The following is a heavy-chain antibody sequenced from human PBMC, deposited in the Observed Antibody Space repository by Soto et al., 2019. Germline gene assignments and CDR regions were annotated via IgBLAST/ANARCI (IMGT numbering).Heavy chain of an antibody. CDR1: GGSISSGGYS. CDR3: ERDQILGILTGYLGY. V-gene: IGHV4-30-2*01. Sequence: SETLSLTCAVSGGSISSGGYSWSWIRQPPGKGLEWIGYIYHSGSTYYNPSLKSRFTISRDNAKNSLYLQMNSLRAEDTAVYYCERDQILGILTGYLGYGGKGTLVTVSS. CDR2: IYHSGST. J-gene: IGHJ4*02. D-gene: IGHD3-9*01.